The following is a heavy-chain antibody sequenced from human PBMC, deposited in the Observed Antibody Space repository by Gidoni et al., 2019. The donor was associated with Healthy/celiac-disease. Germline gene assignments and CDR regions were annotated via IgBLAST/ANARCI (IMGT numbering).Heavy chain of an antibody. CDR1: GGSVRSGSYY. CDR2: IYYSGRT. D-gene: IGHD7-27*01. Sequence: QVQLQESGPGLVKPSETLSLTCTVPGGSVRSGSYYWSWIRQPPGKGLAWIGYIYYSGRTNYNPSLKSRVTISVDTSKNQFSLKLSSVTAADTAVYYCARSGGEAPGRGAFDIWGQGTMVTVSS. CDR3: ARSGGEAPGRGAFDI. V-gene: IGHV4-61*01. J-gene: IGHJ3*02.